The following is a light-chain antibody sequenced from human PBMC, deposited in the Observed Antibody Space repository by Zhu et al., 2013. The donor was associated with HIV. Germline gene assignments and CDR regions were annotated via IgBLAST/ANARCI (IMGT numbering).Light chain of an antibody. CDR2: DAS. Sequence: EIVLTQSPDTLSLSPGERATLSCRADQIISNIYLAWYQQKLGQAPRLLIYDASNRATGIPARFSGSGSGTDFTLTISSLEPEDFAVYYCQQRSNWPPITFGQGTRLEIK. J-gene: IGKJ5*01. CDR3: QQRSNWPPIT. V-gene: IGKV3-11*01. CDR1: QIISNIY.